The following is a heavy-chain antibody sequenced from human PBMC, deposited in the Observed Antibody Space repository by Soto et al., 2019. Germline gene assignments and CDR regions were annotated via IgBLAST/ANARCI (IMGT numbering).Heavy chain of an antibody. J-gene: IGHJ4*02. D-gene: IGHD6-6*01. CDR2: ISYDGSNK. V-gene: IGHV3-30*18. Sequence: GGSLRLSCAASGFTFNNYGMHWVRQAPGKGLEWVAVISYDGSNKYYGESVKGRFTISRDNSKNTVYLQMNSLRVEDTAVYYCAKGYRSVAACDYWGQGTRVTVS. CDR1: GFTFNNYG. CDR3: AKGYRSVAACDY.